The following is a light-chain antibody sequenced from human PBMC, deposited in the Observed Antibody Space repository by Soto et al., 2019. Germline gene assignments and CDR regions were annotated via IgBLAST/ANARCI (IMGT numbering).Light chain of an antibody. V-gene: IGKV3-15*01. CDR2: GAF. CDR3: HQRQSWPRT. J-gene: IGKJ1*01. Sequence: EIVMTQSPATLSVSPGERATLSCRASQSVSSNLAWYQQKPGQAPRLLIYGAFTRATGIPARFSGSGSGTEFTLTISSLQSEDFAVYYCHQRQSWPRTFGQGTKVEIK. CDR1: QSVSSN.